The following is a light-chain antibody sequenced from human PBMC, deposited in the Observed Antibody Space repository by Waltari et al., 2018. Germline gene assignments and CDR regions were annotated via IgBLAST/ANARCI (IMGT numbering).Light chain of an antibody. CDR2: TAS. V-gene: IGKV3-15*01. CDR3: QQEDNWPPYT. J-gene: IGKJ2*01. CDR1: QGVNSN. Sequence: EIVMTQSPATLSVSPGDRANTSCRASQGVNSNLAWYQQKPGQAPRLLIYTASTRATGVPARFSGSVSGTHVTLTISSLQSEDFAVYYCQQEDNWPPYTFGQGTNLEIK.